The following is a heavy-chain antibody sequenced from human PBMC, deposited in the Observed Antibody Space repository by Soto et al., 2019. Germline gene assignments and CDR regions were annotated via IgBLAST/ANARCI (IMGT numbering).Heavy chain of an antibody. Sequence: QVQLVQSGAEVKKPGASVKVSCKASGYTCTSYYMHWVRQAPGQGLEWMGIINPSGGSTSYAQKFQGRVTMTRDTSTSTVYMELSSLRSEDTAVYYCARATSITGTTGAFDIWGQGTMVTVSS. J-gene: IGHJ3*02. D-gene: IGHD1-7*01. CDR3: ARATSITGTTGAFDI. CDR2: INPSGGST. V-gene: IGHV1-46*03. CDR1: GYTCTSYY.